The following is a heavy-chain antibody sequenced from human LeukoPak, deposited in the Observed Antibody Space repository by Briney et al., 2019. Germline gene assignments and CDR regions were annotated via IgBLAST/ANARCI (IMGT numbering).Heavy chain of an antibody. CDR3: ARYYCSAGTCFHFDY. Sequence: SETLSLTCTVSGASISPYYWSWIRQPPGKGLEWLGYIYYNGNTEYNPSLKNRVTMSADTSKNQFSLKLTSVTAADTAVYYCARYYCSAGTCFHFDYWGQGALVTVSS. CDR2: IYYNGNT. CDR1: GASISPYY. J-gene: IGHJ4*02. V-gene: IGHV4-59*08. D-gene: IGHD2-15*01.